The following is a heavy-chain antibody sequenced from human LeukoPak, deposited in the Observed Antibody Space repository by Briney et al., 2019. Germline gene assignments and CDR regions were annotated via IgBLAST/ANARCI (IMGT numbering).Heavy chain of an antibody. CDR2: IYYSGGT. CDR1: GGSISTYY. D-gene: IGHD3-3*01. Sequence: SETLSLTCTVSGGSISTYYWSWIRQPPGKGLEWIGYIYYSGGTNYNPSLKGRVTISVDTSKNQFSLKLRSVTGADTAVYYCARGFWEYNFDYWGQGTLVTVSS. CDR3: ARGFWEYNFDY. J-gene: IGHJ4*02. V-gene: IGHV4-59*01.